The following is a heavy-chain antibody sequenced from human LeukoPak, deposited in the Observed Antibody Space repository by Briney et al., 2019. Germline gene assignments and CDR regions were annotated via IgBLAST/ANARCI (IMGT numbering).Heavy chain of an antibody. CDR1: GYTFTNYD. D-gene: IGHD2-2*01. V-gene: IGHV1-18*01. J-gene: IGHJ4*02. CDR2: ISVYNGNT. Sequence: GASVKVSCKTSGYTFTNYDITWVRQAPGQGLEWMGWISVYNGNTNYAQKLQGRVTMTTDTSTSTAYMELRSLRSDDTAVYYCAGDYQRQLYLYYFDYWGQGTLVTVSS. CDR3: AGDYQRQLYLYYFDY.